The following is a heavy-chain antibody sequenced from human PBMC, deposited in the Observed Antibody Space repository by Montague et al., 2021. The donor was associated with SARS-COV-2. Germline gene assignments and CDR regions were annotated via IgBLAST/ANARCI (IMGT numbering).Heavy chain of an antibody. Sequence: SETLSLTCAVYGGSVSDYYWSWIRQPPGKGLEWIGEINHSGSTNYNPSLKSRVTTSVDTSKNQFSLNLTSVTAADTAVYYCARGPRITMIVVVITDIWFDPWGQGTLVTVSS. CDR2: INHSGST. J-gene: IGHJ5*02. V-gene: IGHV4-34*01. D-gene: IGHD3-22*01. CDR1: GGSVSDYY. CDR3: ARGPRITMIVVVITDIWFDP.